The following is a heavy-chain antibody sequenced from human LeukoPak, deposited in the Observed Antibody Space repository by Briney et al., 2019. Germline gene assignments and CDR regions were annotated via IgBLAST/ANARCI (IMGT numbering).Heavy chain of an antibody. CDR2: ISGSSSYI. CDR1: GFTFSSYS. D-gene: IGHD7-27*01. Sequence: GGSLRLSCAASGFTFSSYSMNWVRQAPGKGLEWVSSISGSSSYIYYAGSVKGRFTISRDNAKNSLYLQMSSLRAEDTAVYYCARVRVGKYYYFDYWGQGTLVTVSS. J-gene: IGHJ4*02. V-gene: IGHV3-21*01. CDR3: ARVRVGKYYYFDY.